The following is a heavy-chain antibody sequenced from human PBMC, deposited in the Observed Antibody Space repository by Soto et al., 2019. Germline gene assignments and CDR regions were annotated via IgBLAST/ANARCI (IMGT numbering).Heavy chain of an antibody. CDR3: AHKGGGDRILDY. CDR2: IYWDDAK. Sequence: QITLKESGPTLVKPTQTLTLTCTFSGFSLSTSGVGVGWIRQPPGKALEWVALIYWDDAKEYSPSLKSRLTIPTDTSKNPVALTMTNMDPVDTATFYCAHKGGGDRILDYWGQGTLVTVSS. V-gene: IGHV2-5*02. J-gene: IGHJ4*02. CDR1: GFSLSTSGVG. D-gene: IGHD3-16*01.